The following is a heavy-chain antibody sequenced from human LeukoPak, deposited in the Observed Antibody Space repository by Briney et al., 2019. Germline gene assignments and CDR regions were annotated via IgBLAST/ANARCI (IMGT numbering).Heavy chain of an antibody. CDR2: IYYSGST. Sequence: SETLSLTCTVSGGSISSYYWSWIRQPPGKGLEWIGYIYYSGSTNYNPSLKSRDTISVDTSKNQFSLKLSSVTAADTAVYYCARNVDTATYYYGMDVWGQGTTVTVSS. J-gene: IGHJ6*02. D-gene: IGHD5-18*01. CDR1: GGSISSYY. V-gene: IGHV4-59*01. CDR3: ARNVDTATYYYGMDV.